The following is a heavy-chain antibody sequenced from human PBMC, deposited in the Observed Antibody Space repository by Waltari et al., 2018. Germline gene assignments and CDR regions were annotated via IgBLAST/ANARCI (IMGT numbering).Heavy chain of an antibody. V-gene: IGHV3-48*01. Sequence: EVQLVESVGGLVQPGGSLRLSCAASGFTFSSYSMNWVRQASGKGLEWVSYISSSSSTIYYADAVKGRFTISRDNAKNSRYLQMNSLRAEDTAVYYCASCYGALGYYGMDVWGQGTTVTVSS. D-gene: IGHD2-2*01. CDR1: GFTFSSYS. J-gene: IGHJ6*02. CDR3: ASCYGALGYYGMDV. CDR2: ISSSSSTI.